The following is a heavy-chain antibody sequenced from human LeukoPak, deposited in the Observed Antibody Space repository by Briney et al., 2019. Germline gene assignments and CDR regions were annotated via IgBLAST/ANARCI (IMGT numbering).Heavy chain of an antibody. Sequence: PGGSLRLSCAASGFTFSSYGMHWVRQAPGKGLEWVAVISYDGSNKYYADSVKGRFTISRDNSKNTLYLQMNSLRAEDTAVYYCAKGKSYYYGSGSYLEDYWGQGTLVTVSS. D-gene: IGHD3-10*01. CDR2: ISYDGSNK. CDR3: AKGKSYYYGSGSYLEDY. CDR1: GFTFSSYG. V-gene: IGHV3-30*18. J-gene: IGHJ4*02.